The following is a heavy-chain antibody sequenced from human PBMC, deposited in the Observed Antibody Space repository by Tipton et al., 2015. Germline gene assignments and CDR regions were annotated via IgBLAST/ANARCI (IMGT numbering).Heavy chain of an antibody. J-gene: IGHJ4*02. CDR2: IYPGDSDI. V-gene: IGHV5-51*01. CDR3: ARFEAAAGTSPKD. Sequence: VQLVQSGAEVKKAGESLKISCRASGYSFSKYWIVWVRQKPGKGLEWMGMIYPGDSDIRFSPSFQGQVTISADKSINTAYLQWTSLKASDTAMYYCARFEAAAGTSPKDWGQGTLVTVSS. CDR1: GYSFSKYW. D-gene: IGHD6-13*01.